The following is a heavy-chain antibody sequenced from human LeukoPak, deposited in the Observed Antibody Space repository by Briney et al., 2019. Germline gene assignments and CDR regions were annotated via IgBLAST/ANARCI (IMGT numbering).Heavy chain of an antibody. D-gene: IGHD2-15*01. J-gene: IGHJ2*01. Sequence: ASVKVSCKASGYTFTGNHVHWVRQAPGQGLEWMGWIDPKSGDTMYAQKVQDRVTMTSDTSINTAYMELSGLRSDDTAVYFCAKEADIVSFDLWGRGTLVTVSS. V-gene: IGHV1-2*02. CDR1: GYTFTGNH. CDR2: IDPKSGDT. CDR3: AKEADIVSFDL.